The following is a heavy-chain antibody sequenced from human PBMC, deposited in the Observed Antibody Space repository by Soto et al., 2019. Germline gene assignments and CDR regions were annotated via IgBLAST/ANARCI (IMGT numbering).Heavy chain of an antibody. CDR3: AWSPSSGWYYLDY. CDR1: GFTFTSYT. J-gene: IGHJ4*02. V-gene: IGHV3-21*01. D-gene: IGHD6-19*01. CDR2: ISSSSSYI. Sequence: GGSLRLSCAASGFTFTSYTMHWVRQAPGKGLEWVSSISSSSSYIYYADSVKGRFTISRDNAKKSLYLQMNSLRGEDSAVYYCAWSPSSGWYYLDYWGQGALVTVSS.